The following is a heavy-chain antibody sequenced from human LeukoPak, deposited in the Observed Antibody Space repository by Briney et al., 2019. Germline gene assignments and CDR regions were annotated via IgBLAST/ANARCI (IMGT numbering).Heavy chain of an antibody. CDR1: GFTVSTNY. V-gene: IGHV3-53*01. D-gene: IGHD3-10*01. Sequence: PGGSLRLSCAASGFTVSTNYMNWVRQAPGKGLEWVSILYSGSDTYYADSVKGRFTISRDSSKNILSLQNNNLRAENTAVYYCARVGDHFHWYLDLWGRGTLVTVSS. CDR3: ARVGDHFHWYLDL. J-gene: IGHJ2*01. CDR2: LYSGSDT.